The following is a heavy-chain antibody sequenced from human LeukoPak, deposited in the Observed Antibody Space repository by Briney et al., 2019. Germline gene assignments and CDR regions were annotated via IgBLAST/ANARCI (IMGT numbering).Heavy chain of an antibody. Sequence: GGSLRLSCAASGFTFSSYAMSWVRQAPGKGLEWVSGIRGSGGSTYYADSVKGRFTISRDNSKNTLYPQMNSLRAEDTAVYYCAKASGQLVPNSFFDYWGQGTLVTVSS. V-gene: IGHV3-23*01. J-gene: IGHJ4*02. CDR1: GFTFSSYA. D-gene: IGHD6-6*01. CDR2: IRGSGGST. CDR3: AKASGQLVPNSFFDY.